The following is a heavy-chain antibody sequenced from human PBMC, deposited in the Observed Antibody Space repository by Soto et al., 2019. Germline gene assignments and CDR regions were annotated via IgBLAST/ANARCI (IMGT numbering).Heavy chain of an antibody. J-gene: IGHJ4*02. V-gene: IGHV4-38-2*01. CDR1: GGSIISNYW. D-gene: IGHD2-2*03. CDR2: IYHSGTT. CDR3: ARTDNVGYYPY. Sequence: SETLSLTCAGSGGSIISNYWWAWIRQSPGEGLVWIGSIYHSGTTYYNPSLESRVIISVDTSESRFALRLTSVTAADSAVYYCARTDNVGYYPYWGQGTLVTVCS.